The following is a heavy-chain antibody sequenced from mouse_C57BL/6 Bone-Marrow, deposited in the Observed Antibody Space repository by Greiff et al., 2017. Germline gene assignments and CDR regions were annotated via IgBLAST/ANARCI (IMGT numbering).Heavy chain of an antibody. D-gene: IGHD1-1*01. V-gene: IGHV5-17*01. J-gene: IGHJ4*01. Sequence: EVLLVESGGGLVKPGGSLKLSCAASGFTFSDYGMHWVRQAPEQGLEWVAYISSGSSTIYYADTVKGRFTIPRDNAKNTPFLQMTGLRSEDTAMYYGARGETVVATGARDYWGQGTSVTVSS. CDR2: ISSGSSTI. CDR1: GFTFSDYG. CDR3: ARGETVVATGARDY.